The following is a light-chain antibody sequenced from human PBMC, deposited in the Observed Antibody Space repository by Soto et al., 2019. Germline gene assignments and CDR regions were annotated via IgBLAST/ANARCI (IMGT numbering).Light chain of an antibody. CDR1: QSITNW. V-gene: IGKV1-5*01. J-gene: IGKJ1*01. CDR2: AAS. Sequence: DIQMTQSPSTLSASVGDRVTITFRASQSITNWLAWYQQRPGKAPELLIYAASSLHSGVPSRFSGSGSGTEFTLTISSLQSEDFAEYHCQQYNNWPQTFGQGTKVDIK. CDR3: QQYNNWPQT.